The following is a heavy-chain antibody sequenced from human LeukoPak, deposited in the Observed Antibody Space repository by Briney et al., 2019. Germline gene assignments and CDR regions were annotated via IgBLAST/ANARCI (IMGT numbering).Heavy chain of an antibody. CDR2: IYQRGST. V-gene: IGHV4-4*02. Sequence: SETLCLTCAVSGAPISSNNWWWGWVRQPPGKGLVGIVEIYQRGSTNYNPSLKSRVTMSVDKSKNQFSLKLSSVTAADTAVYYCASAEPRGIIWYPYWGQGTLVTASS. J-gene: IGHJ4*02. D-gene: IGHD6-13*01. CDR1: GAPISSNNW. CDR3: ASAEPRGIIWYPY.